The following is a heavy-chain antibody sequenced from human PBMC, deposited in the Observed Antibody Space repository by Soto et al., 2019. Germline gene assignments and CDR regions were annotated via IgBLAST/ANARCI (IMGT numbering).Heavy chain of an antibody. V-gene: IGHV4-34*01. Sequence: SETLSLTCSVYAGSFSGYYWSWIRQPPGKGLEWIGEINHSGSTNYNPSLKSRVTISVDTSKNQFSLKLSSVTAADTAVYYCASGSIVGATTGYYYYGMDVWGQGTTVTVSS. CDR3: ASGSIVGATTGYYYYGMDV. J-gene: IGHJ6*02. D-gene: IGHD1-26*01. CDR1: AGSFSGYY. CDR2: INHSGST.